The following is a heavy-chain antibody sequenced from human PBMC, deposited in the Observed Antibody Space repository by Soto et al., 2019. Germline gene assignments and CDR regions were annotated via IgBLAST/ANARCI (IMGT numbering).Heavy chain of an antibody. D-gene: IGHD2-21*02. V-gene: IGHV4-59*01. CDR3: ARERAGDHFDY. CDR1: GGSIRSYY. Sequence: SETVSLTCTVSGGSIRSYYWSWIRQPPGKGLEWIGYIFYSGSTNYNPSLKSRVTISLDTSKNQFSLKVSSVTAADTAVYYCARERAGDHFDYWGQGTLVTVSS. CDR2: IFYSGST. J-gene: IGHJ4*02.